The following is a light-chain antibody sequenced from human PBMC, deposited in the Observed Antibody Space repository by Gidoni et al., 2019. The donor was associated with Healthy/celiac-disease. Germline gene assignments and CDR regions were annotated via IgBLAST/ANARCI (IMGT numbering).Light chain of an antibody. V-gene: IGKV3-15*01. J-gene: IGKJ4*01. Sequence: EIVMTQSPATLSASPGGRATLSCRASQSVSSNLARYQQKPGQAPRLLIYGASTRATGIPAGFSGSGSGTEFTLTISSLQSEDFAVYYCQQYDNWPPLTFGGGTKVEIK. CDR1: QSVSSN. CDR3: QQYDNWPPLT. CDR2: GAS.